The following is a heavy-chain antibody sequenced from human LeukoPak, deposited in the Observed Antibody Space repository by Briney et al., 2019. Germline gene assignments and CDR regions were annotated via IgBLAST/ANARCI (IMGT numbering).Heavy chain of an antibody. CDR2: IYYSGST. Sequence: PSETPSLTCTVSGGSINSYYWSWIRQPPGKGLEWIVYIYYSGSTNYNPSLKSRVTISVDTSNNKFSLKLTSLTAADTAVYYCVRHLSAGRPAFDIWGQGTMVTVSS. V-gene: IGHV4-59*08. CDR3: VRHLSAGRPAFDI. J-gene: IGHJ3*02. CDR1: GGSINSYY. D-gene: IGHD2-15*01.